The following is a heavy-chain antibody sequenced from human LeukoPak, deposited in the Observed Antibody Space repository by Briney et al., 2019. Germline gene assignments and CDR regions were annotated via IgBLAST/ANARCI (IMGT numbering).Heavy chain of an antibody. Sequence: VGSLRLSCAASGFTFSSYAMSWVRQAPGKGLEWVSAISGSGGSTYYPESVKGRFTISRDNSKNRLYLQMNSLRAEDTAVYYCAKADYGGNELWGQGTLVTVSS. CDR1: GFTFSSYA. D-gene: IGHD4-23*01. V-gene: IGHV3-23*01. CDR3: AKADYGGNEL. J-gene: IGHJ4*02. CDR2: ISGSGGST.